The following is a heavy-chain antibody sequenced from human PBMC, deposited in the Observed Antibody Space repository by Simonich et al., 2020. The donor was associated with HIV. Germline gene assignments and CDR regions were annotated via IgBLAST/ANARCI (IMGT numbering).Heavy chain of an antibody. D-gene: IGHD3-10*01. CDR1: GFTFSNAW. V-gene: IGHV3-15*01. CDR2: RKSKTDGGAT. J-gene: IGHJ1*01. CDR3: TTAYNVVLLSFQD. Sequence: EVQLVESGGGLVKPGGSLRLSCAASGFTFSNAWMSWVRQVPGKGREWVGRRKSKTDGGATDYAALVKGRFTISRDESRNMLYLQMNSLKTEDTAVYYCTTAYNVVLLSFQDWGQGTLVTVSS.